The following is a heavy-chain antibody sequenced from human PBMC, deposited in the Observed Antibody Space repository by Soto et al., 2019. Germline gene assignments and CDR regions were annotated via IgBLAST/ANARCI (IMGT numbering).Heavy chain of an antibody. J-gene: IGHJ4*02. CDR1: GFTFSGYA. CDR3: AKDYPDNPIGQCSGCTCADHDN. Sequence: EVQLLESGGGLVQPGGSLRLSCAASGFTFSGYAMIWVRPAPGKGLEWVSGISGSGGSTYYADSVKGRFTISRDIFTNTVDLQRNSLRGEDTAVYYCAKDYPDNPIGQCSGCTCADHDNWGQRTLVTVSS. V-gene: IGHV3-23*01. D-gene: IGHD2-15*01. CDR2: ISGSGGST.